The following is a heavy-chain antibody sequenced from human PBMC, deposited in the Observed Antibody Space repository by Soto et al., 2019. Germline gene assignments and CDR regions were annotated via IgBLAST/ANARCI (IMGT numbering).Heavy chain of an antibody. CDR1: GFTFSTYW. Sequence: EVQLVESGGGSVQPGGSLRLSCAASGFTFSTYWMHWVRQAPGKGLVWVSRINSDGTHPDYADSVKGRFTISRDNAKNTLDLHMSSLRAEDTAVYYCALLGVLIYPEAWGQGTLVTVSS. CDR3: ALLGVLIYPEA. CDR2: INSDGTHP. J-gene: IGHJ5*02. V-gene: IGHV3-74*01. D-gene: IGHD3-3*01.